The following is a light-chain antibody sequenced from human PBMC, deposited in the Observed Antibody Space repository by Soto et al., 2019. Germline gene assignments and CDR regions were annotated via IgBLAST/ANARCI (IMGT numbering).Light chain of an antibody. CDR2: DAS. J-gene: IGKJ4*01. CDR1: QSVSSSY. V-gene: IGKV3-20*01. CDR3: QQYGSSPLT. Sequence: EIGLTQSPGTLSLSPGERATLSCRASQSVSSSYLAWYQQKPGQAPRLLIYDASSRATGIPDRFSGSGSGTDFTLTISRLETKDFAVYYCQQYGSSPLTFGGGTKVEIK.